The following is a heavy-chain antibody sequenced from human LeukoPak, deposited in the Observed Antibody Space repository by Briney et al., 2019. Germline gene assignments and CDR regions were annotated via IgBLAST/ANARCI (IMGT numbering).Heavy chain of an antibody. J-gene: IGHJ4*02. D-gene: IGHD6-13*01. CDR2: ISYDGSNK. Sequence: GGSLRLSCAASGFTFSSYGMHWVRQAPGKGLEWVAVISYDGSNKYYADSVKGRFTISRDSSKSTLYLQMNSLRAEDTAVHYCAKDQAAAFEYWGQGTLATVSS. CDR3: AKDQAAAFEY. V-gene: IGHV3-30*18. CDR1: GFTFSSYG.